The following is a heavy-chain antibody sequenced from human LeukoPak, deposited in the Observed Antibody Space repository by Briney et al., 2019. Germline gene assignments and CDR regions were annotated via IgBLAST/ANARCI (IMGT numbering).Heavy chain of an antibody. CDR1: GGSFSGYY. Sequence: SETPSLTCAVYGGSFSGYYWSWIRQPPGKGLEWIGEINHSGSTNYNPSLKSRVTISVDTSKNQFSLKLSSVTAADTAVYYCARGRGWLQLTETDYWGQGTLVTVSS. V-gene: IGHV4-34*01. CDR3: ARGRGWLQLTETDY. J-gene: IGHJ4*02. CDR2: INHSGST. D-gene: IGHD5-24*01.